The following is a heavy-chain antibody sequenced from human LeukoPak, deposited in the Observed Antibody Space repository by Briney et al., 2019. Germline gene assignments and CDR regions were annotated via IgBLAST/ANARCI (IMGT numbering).Heavy chain of an antibody. V-gene: IGHV3-33*01. CDR2: IWYDGGNK. D-gene: IGHD2-2*01. Sequence: GGSLRLSCAASGFTFSSYGMHWVRQAPGKGLEWVAVIWYDGGNKYYADSVKGRFTISRDNSKNTLYLQMNSLRAEDTAVYYCAREGVHCSSTSCYTNWFDPWGQGTLVTVSS. CDR1: GFTFSSYG. CDR3: AREGVHCSSTSCYTNWFDP. J-gene: IGHJ5*02.